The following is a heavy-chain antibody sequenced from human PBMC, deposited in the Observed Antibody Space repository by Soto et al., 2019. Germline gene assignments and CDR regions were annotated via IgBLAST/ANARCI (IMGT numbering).Heavy chain of an antibody. Sequence: QVQLVQSGAEVKKPGSSVKVSCKASGGTFSSYAISWVRQAPGQGLEWMGGIIPIFGTSNYAQKFQGRVTITADKSTSTAYMELSSLRSEDTAVYYCARVPGAGTGYYYGMDVWGQGTTVTASS. CDR3: ARVPGAGTGYYYGMDV. D-gene: IGHD3-9*01. CDR1: GGTFSSYA. CDR2: IIPIFGTS. V-gene: IGHV1-69*06. J-gene: IGHJ6*02.